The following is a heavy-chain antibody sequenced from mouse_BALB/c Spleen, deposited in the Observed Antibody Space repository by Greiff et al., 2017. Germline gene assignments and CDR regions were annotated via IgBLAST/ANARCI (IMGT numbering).Heavy chain of an antibody. D-gene: IGHD4-1*01. V-gene: IGHV2-5-1*01. CDR2: IWRGGST. Sequence: VQLQQSGPSLVQPSQSLSITCTVSGFSLTSYGVHWVRQSPGKGLEWLGVIWRGGSTDYNAAFMSRLSITKDNSKSQVFFKMNSLQADDTAIYYCAKMANWGYWYFDVWGAGTTVTVSS. CDR3: AKMANWGYWYFDV. J-gene: IGHJ1*01. CDR1: GFSLTSYG.